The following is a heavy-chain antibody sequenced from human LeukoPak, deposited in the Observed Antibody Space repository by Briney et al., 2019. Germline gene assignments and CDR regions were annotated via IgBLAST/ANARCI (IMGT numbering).Heavy chain of an antibody. V-gene: IGHV5-51*01. Sequence: GESLKISCKGSGYSFTSYWIGWVRQMPGKGLEWMGIIYPGDSDTRYSPSFQGQVTISADKSISTAYLQWSSLKASDTAMYYCARPLRRGGWYKGLGAFDIWGQGTMVTVSS. J-gene: IGHJ3*02. CDR3: ARPLRRGGWYKGLGAFDI. CDR1: GYSFTSYW. D-gene: IGHD6-19*01. CDR2: IYPGDSDT.